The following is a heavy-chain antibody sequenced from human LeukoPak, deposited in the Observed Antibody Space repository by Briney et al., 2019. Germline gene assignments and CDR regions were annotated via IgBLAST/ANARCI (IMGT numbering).Heavy chain of an antibody. V-gene: IGHV3-74*01. CDR2: VSGDGSNT. Sequence: PGGSLRLSCAASGFTFSSYWMHWVRQAPGKGLAWVSRVSGDGSNTFYADPVKGRFTISRDNAKNTLYLQMNSLRAEDTAVYYCARELSTGDWGQGTLVTVSS. CDR3: ARELSTGD. J-gene: IGHJ4*02. D-gene: IGHD7-27*01. CDR1: GFTFSSYW.